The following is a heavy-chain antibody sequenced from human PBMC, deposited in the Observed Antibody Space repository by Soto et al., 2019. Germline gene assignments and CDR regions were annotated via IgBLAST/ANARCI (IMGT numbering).Heavy chain of an antibody. CDR1: GGSFSGYY. J-gene: IGHJ4*02. D-gene: IGHD3-16*02. V-gene: IGHV4-34*01. CDR2: INHSGST. CDR3: ARLYGDYIDY. Sequence: SETLSLTRAVYGGSFSGYYWSWIRQPPGKGLEWIGEINHSGSTNYNPSLKSRVTISVDTSKNQFSLKLSSVTAADTAVYYCARLYGDYIDYWGQGTLVTVS.